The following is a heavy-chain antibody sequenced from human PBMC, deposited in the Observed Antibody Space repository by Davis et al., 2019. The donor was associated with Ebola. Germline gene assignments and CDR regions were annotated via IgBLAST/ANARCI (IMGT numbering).Heavy chain of an antibody. D-gene: IGHD3-22*01. Sequence: GGSLRLSCAASGFTFSSYEMNWVRQAPGKGLEWVSVIGYGGADIQYADFVKGRFTISRDNSKNTLYLQMNSLRAEDTAVYYCANRDSSGYPYYFDYWGQGTLVTVSS. J-gene: IGHJ4*02. CDR1: GFTFSSYE. V-gene: IGHV3-23*01. CDR3: ANRDSSGYPYYFDY. CDR2: IGYGGADI.